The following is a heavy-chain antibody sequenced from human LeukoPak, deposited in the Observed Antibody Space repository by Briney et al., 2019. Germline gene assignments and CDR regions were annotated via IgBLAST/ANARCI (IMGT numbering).Heavy chain of an antibody. Sequence: GGFLRLSCAASGFTFSSYSMNWVRQAPGKGLEWVSSISSSSSYIYYADSVKGRFTISRDNAKNSLYLQMNSLRAEDTAVYYCARLRGYCSGGSCYVDYWGQGTLVTVSS. CDR1: GFTFSSYS. V-gene: IGHV3-21*01. CDR3: ARLRGYCSGGSCYVDY. J-gene: IGHJ4*02. D-gene: IGHD2-15*01. CDR2: ISSSSSYI.